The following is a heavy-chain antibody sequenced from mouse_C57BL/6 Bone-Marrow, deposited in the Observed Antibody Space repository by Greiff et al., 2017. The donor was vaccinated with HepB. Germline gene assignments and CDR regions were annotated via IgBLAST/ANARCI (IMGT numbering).Heavy chain of an antibody. CDR2: IHPSDSDT. Sequence: QVQLQQPGAELVKPGASVKVSCKASGYTFTSYWMHWVKQRPGQGLEWIGRIHPSDSDTNYNQKFKGKATLTVDKSSSTAYMQLISLTSEDSAVYYCAIKIYYGKGGFAYWGQGTLVTVSA. J-gene: IGHJ3*01. V-gene: IGHV1-74*01. D-gene: IGHD2-1*01. CDR1: GYTFTSYW. CDR3: AIKIYYGKGGFAY.